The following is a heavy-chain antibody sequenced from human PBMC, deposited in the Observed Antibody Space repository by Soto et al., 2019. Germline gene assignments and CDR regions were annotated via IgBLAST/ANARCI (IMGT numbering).Heavy chain of an antibody. D-gene: IGHD2-2*01. CDR1: GGTFSSYA. Sequence: SVKVSCKASGGTFSSYAISWVRQAPGQGLEWMGGIIPIFGTANYAQKFQGRVTITADKSTSTAYMELSSLRSEDTAVYYCARDTGSSTSLNWFDPWGQGTLVTVSS. CDR2: IIPIFGTA. J-gene: IGHJ5*02. V-gene: IGHV1-69*06. CDR3: ARDTGSSTSLNWFDP.